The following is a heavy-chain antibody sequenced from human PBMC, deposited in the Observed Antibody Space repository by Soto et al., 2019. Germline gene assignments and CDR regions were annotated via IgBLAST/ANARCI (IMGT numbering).Heavy chain of an antibody. J-gene: IGHJ4*02. CDR1: GFTFSSYW. V-gene: IGHV3-74*01. CDR2: INSDGSST. D-gene: IGHD3-3*01. CDR3: ARECDFWSGYHFFDY. Sequence: EVQLVESGGGLVQPGGSLRLSCAASGFTFSSYWMHWVRQAPGKGLVWVSRINSDGSSTSYADSVKGRFTISRDNAKNTLYLQMNSLRAEDTAVYYCARECDFWSGYHFFDYWGQGTLVTVSS.